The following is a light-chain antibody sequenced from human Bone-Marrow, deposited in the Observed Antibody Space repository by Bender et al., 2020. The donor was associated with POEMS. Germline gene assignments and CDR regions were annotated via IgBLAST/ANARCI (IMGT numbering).Light chain of an antibody. V-gene: IGLV1-44*01. Sequence: QSVLTQPPSASGTPGQRVTISCSGGSSNIGAHAVNWYQHLPGTAPKLLIYSSHRRPSEVPDRFSGSRSGTSASLAISGLQAEDEADYYCCSYAGSSTVIFGAGTKVTVL. J-gene: IGLJ2*01. CDR1: SSNIGAHA. CDR2: SSH. CDR3: CSYAGSSTVI.